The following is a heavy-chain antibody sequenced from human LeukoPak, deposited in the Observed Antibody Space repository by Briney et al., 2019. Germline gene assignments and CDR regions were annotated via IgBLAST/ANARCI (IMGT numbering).Heavy chain of an antibody. CDR2: IYPGDSDT. J-gene: IGHJ6*02. V-gene: IGHV5-51*01. D-gene: IGHD3-9*01. Sequence: GESLKISCKGSGYSFTTHWIGWVRQMPGKGLEWMGIIYPGDSDTRYSPSFQGQVTISADKSISTAYLQWSSLKASDTAMYYCARRDDILTGYYSVWGQGTTVTVSS. CDR1: GYSFTTHW. CDR3: ARRDDILTGYYSV.